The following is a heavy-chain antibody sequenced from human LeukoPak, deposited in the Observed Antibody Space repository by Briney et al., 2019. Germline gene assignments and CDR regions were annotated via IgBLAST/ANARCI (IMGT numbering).Heavy chain of an antibody. CDR2: VVVGSGNT. Sequence: SVKVSCKASGFTFTSSAVQWVRQARGQRLEWIGCVVVGSGNTNYAQKFQERVTITRDMSTSTAYMELSSLRSEDTAVYYCAASPDYYDSSGYSYYFDYWGQGTLVTVSS. CDR3: AASPDYYDSSGYSYYFDY. CDR1: GFTFTSSA. J-gene: IGHJ4*02. D-gene: IGHD3-22*01. V-gene: IGHV1-58*01.